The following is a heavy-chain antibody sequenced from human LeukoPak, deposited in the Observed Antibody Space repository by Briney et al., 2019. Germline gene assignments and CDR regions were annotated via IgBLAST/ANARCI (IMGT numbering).Heavy chain of an antibody. CDR2: ISSSGSTI. D-gene: IGHD2-21*02. J-gene: IGHJ6*03. Sequence: GGSLRLSCAASGFTFSDYYMSWIRQAPGKGLEWVSYISSSGSTIYYADSVKGRFTISRDNAKNSLYLQMNSLRAEDTAVYYCATNHIVVVTAIRPYYYYYMDVWGKGTTVTVSS. CDR1: GFTFSDYY. CDR3: ATNHIVVVTAIRPYYYYYMDV. V-gene: IGHV3-11*01.